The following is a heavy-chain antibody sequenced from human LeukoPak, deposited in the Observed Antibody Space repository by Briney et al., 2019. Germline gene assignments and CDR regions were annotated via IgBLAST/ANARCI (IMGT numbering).Heavy chain of an antibody. CDR3: ARAWAINTMSGAVVISAFNY. D-gene: IGHD3-3*01. CDR2: VYYSGST. V-gene: IGHV4-39*01. Sequence: PSETLSLTCTVSGGSFSSSFYYWGWIRQPPGKGLEWIGNVYYSGSTYYNPSLKSRVTISVDTSKNQFSLNLSSVTAADTAVYYCARAWAINTMSGAVVISAFNYWGRGTLVTVSS. J-gene: IGHJ4*02. CDR1: GGSFSSSFYY.